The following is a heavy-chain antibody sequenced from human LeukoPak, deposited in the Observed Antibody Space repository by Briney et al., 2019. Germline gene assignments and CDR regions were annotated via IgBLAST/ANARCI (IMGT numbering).Heavy chain of an antibody. CDR2: MFARGTT. D-gene: IGHD5-12*01. CDR3: ARGLAAAYDYNWFAP. J-gene: IGHJ5*02. Sequence: PSETLSLTCTVYGGSISSYCWSWIRQPAGKGLEWIGRMFARGTTSYNPSLKSRVTVPVDMSKTQFFLKLTSVTAADTAVYFCARGLAAAYDYNWFAPWGHGTPVTASS. V-gene: IGHV4-4*07. CDR1: GGSISSYC.